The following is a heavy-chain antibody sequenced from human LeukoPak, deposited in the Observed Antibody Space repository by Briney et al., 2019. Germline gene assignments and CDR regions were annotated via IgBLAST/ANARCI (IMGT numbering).Heavy chain of an antibody. CDR2: ISGGGDAT. CDR3: ARDSSMLRGPLVIYYFDF. CDR1: DFSFITYA. D-gene: IGHD3-10*01. Sequence: PGGSLRLSCAASDFSFITYAMSWVRQAPGKGLEWVSTISGGGDATYYADSVKGRFTISRDNSKNTLYLQMNSLRVEDTAVYYCARDSSMLRGPLVIYYFDFWGQGTLVTVYS. V-gene: IGHV3-23*01. J-gene: IGHJ4*02.